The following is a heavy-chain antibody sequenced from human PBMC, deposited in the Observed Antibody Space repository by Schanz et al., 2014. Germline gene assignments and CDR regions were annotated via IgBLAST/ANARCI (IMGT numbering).Heavy chain of an antibody. J-gene: IGHJ4*02. CDR1: GFVFGDYY. D-gene: IGHD6-13*01. CDR3: AKSQGSSFDS. Sequence: QVQVVQSGGGLVKPGGSLRLSCAASGFVFGDYYMTWIRQAPGKGLEWVSLISDSGDTAYYADSAKGRFTISRDNSKSTLYLQMSSLRAEDTAVYYCAKSQGSSFDSWGQGTLVTVSS. CDR2: ISDSGDTA. V-gene: IGHV3-11*01.